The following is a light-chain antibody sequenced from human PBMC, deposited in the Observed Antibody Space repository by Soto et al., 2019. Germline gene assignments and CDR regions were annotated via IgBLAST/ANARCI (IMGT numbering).Light chain of an antibody. CDR2: EVT. V-gene: IGLV2-8*01. CDR1: SSDIGGYNY. Sequence: QSALTQPPSASGSPGQSVTISCTGTSSDIGGYNYVSWYRHHPGKAPQLLIYEVTKRPSGVPNRFSGSKSGNTASLTVSGLQADDEADYYCSSYAGSNNYVFGGGTKLTIL. J-gene: IGLJ1*01. CDR3: SSYAGSNNYV.